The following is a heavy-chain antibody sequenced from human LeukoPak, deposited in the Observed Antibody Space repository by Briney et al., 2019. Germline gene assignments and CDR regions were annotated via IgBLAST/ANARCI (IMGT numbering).Heavy chain of an antibody. V-gene: IGHV1-2*06. CDR2: INPNSGGT. J-gene: IGHJ4*02. CDR1: GYTFTGYY. D-gene: IGHD2-2*01. Sequence: ASVKVSCKASGYTFTGYYMHWVRQAPGQGLEWMGRINPNSGGTNYAQKLQGRVTMTTDTSTSTAYMELRGLRSDDTAVYYCARDGGRDIVVVPAATHWGQGTLVTVSS. CDR3: ARDGGRDIVVVPAATH.